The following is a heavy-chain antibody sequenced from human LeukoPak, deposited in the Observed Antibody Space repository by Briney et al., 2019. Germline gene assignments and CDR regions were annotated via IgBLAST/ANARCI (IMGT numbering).Heavy chain of an antibody. D-gene: IGHD2-15*01. CDR3: ARGPGSYHNT. V-gene: IGHV3-66*01. J-gene: IGHJ4*02. CDR2: IYSGGST. Sequence: QPGGSLRLSCAASEFSVGSNYMTWVRQAPGKGLEWVSLIYSGGSTYYADSVKGRFTISRDNSKNTLYLQMNSLRAEDTAVYYCARGPGSYHNTGGQGTLVTVSS. CDR1: EFSVGSNY.